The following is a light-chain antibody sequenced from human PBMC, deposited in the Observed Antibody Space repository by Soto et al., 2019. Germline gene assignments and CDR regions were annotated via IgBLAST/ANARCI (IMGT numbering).Light chain of an antibody. Sequence: QLVLTQSPSASASLGASVKLTCTLSSGHSSYAIAWHQQQPEKGPRYFMKLNSDGSHSKGDGIPDRFSGSSSGAERYLTNSSLQSEDEADYYCQTWGTGVQGVFGGGTQLTVL. CDR2: LNSDGSH. CDR3: QTWGTGVQGV. CDR1: SGHSSYA. J-gene: IGLJ2*01. V-gene: IGLV4-69*01.